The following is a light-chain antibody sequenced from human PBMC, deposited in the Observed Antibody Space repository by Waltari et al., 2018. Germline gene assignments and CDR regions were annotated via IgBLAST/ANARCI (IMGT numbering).Light chain of an antibody. CDR1: QSVSSS. Sequence: EIVMTQSPGTLSVSPGERATLSCRASQSVSSSLAWYQQKHGQAPRLLIYGASTTATGIPGRFSGSVSGTEFTLTISGLQSEDFAVYHCQQYSDWPLTFGQGTKVEI. J-gene: IGKJ1*01. V-gene: IGKV3-15*01. CDR2: GAS. CDR3: QQYSDWPLT.